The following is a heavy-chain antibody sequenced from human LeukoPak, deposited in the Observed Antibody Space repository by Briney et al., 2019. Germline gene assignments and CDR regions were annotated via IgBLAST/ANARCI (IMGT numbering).Heavy chain of an antibody. D-gene: IGHD4-17*01. CDR2: IYYSGST. CDR3: ARSYGDYPEGFDY. Sequence: SETLSLTCTVSGGSISSYYWSWIRQPPGKGLEWIGYIYYSGSTNYNPSLKSRVTISVDTSKNQFSLKLSSVTAADTAVYYCARSYGDYPEGFDYWGQGTLVTVSS. J-gene: IGHJ4*02. CDR1: GGSISSYY. V-gene: IGHV4-59*08.